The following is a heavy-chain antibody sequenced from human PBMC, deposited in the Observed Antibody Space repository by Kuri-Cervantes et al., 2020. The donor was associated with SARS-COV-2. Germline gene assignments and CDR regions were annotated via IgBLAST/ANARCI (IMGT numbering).Heavy chain of an antibody. Sequence: GGSLRLSCAASGFTSNNYGMHWVRQAPGMGLGWVALISYDGANKNYADSVKGRFTISRDRANNTLYLQMASLRPEDTAIYYCSKDYYDVLGAYYGLDVWGQGTTVTVSS. V-gene: IGHV3-30*18. CDR3: SKDYYDVLGAYYGLDV. J-gene: IGHJ6*02. CDR2: ISYDGANK. D-gene: IGHD3-22*01. CDR1: GFTSNNYG.